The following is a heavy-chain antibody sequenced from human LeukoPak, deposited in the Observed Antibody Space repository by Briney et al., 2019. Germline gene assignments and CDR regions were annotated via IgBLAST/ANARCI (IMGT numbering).Heavy chain of an antibody. CDR3: AGDSGVPTPLDY. J-gene: IGHJ4*02. D-gene: IGHD3-10*01. CDR2: ITYDGDNT. CDR1: GFTFSDYW. Sequence: TGGSLRLSCVASGFTFSDYWIHWVRQAPGKGLVWVSRITYDGDNTEYADSVRGRFTTSRDNAKNTVYLQLNSLRAEDTAVYYCAGDSGVPTPLDYWGQGALVTVSS. V-gene: IGHV3-74*03.